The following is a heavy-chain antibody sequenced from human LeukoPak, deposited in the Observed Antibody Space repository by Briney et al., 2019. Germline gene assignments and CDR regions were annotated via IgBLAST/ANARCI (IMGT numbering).Heavy chain of an antibody. CDR1: GFTFSSYA. CDR2: ISGSGGST. CDR3: AKSSRYYDSSGSFDY. J-gene: IGHJ4*02. V-gene: IGHV3-23*01. Sequence: GGSLRLSCAASGFTFSSYAMSWVRQAPGKGLEWVSAISGSGGSTYHADSVKGRFTISRDNSKNTLYLQMNSLRAEDTAVYYCAKSSRYYDSSGSFDYWGQGTLVTVSS. D-gene: IGHD3-22*01.